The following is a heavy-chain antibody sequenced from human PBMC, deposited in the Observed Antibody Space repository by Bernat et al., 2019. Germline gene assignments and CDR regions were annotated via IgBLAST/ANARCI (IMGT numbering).Heavy chain of an antibody. V-gene: IGHV3-20*01. CDR1: GFTFDDYG. D-gene: IGHD6-13*01. J-gene: IGHJ3*02. CDR2: INLNGAST. CDR3: ARGLSSSLYDAFDI. Sequence: EVQLVESGGGVVRPGGSLRLSCAASGFTFDDYGMSWVRQAPGKGLEWVSGINLNGASTGYADSVKGRFTIFRDNAKNSLYLQMNSLRADDTALYHCARGLSSSLYDAFDIWGQGTMVTVSS.